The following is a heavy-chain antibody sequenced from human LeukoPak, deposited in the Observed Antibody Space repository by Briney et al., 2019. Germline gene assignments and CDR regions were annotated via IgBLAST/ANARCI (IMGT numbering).Heavy chain of an antibody. CDR3: AKVPFFDILTGLLL. D-gene: IGHD3-9*01. V-gene: IGHV3-23*01. CDR2: ISGSGGST. J-gene: IGHJ4*02. Sequence: PGGSLRLSCAASGFTFSSYAMSWVRPAPGKGLEWVSAISGSGGSTYYADSVTGRFTISRDNSKNTPYLQMHSLRAEDTAVYYCAKVPFFDILTGLLLWGQGTLVTVSS. CDR1: GFTFSSYA.